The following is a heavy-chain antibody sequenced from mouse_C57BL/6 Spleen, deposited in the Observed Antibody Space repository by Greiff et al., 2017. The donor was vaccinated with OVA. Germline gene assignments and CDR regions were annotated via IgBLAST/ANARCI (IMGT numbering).Heavy chain of an antibody. CDR2: IRLKSDNYAT. J-gene: IGHJ2*01. D-gene: IGHD5-5*01. CDR3: TDYPFDC. CDR1: GFTFSNYW. Sequence: EVQVEESGGGLVQPGASMKLSCVASGFTFSNYWMNWVRQSPEQGLEWVAQIRLKSDNYATHYAESVKGRFTISRDDSKSSVYLQMNNGRAEDTRIYCGTDYPFDCWGQGTTLAVSS. V-gene: IGHV6-3*01.